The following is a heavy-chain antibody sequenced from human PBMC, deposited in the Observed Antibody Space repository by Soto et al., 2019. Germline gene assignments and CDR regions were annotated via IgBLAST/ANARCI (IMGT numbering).Heavy chain of an antibody. D-gene: IGHD2-8*01. CDR3: ATDQGFTNGVRLGNLNWFDP. CDR1: GYTLTELS. J-gene: IGHJ5*02. Sequence: QVQLVQSGAEVKKPGASVKVSCKVSGYTLTELSMHWVRQAPGKGLEWMGGFDPEDGETIYAQKFQGRVTMTEDTSTDTAYMELSSLRSEDTAVYYCATDQGFTNGVRLGNLNWFDPWGQGTLVTVSS. V-gene: IGHV1-24*01. CDR2: FDPEDGET.